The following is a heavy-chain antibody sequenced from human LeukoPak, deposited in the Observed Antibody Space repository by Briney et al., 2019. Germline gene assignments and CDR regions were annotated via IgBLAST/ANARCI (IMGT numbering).Heavy chain of an antibody. Sequence: SETLSLTCTVSGGSISSYYWSWIRQPPGKGLEWIGYIYYSGSTNYNPSLKSRVTISVDTSKNQFSLKLSSVTAADTAVYYCARDNYGDDKTNWGQGTLVTVSS. CDR3: ARDNYGDDKTN. CDR1: GGSISSYY. CDR2: IYYSGST. J-gene: IGHJ4*02. V-gene: IGHV4-59*01. D-gene: IGHD4-17*01.